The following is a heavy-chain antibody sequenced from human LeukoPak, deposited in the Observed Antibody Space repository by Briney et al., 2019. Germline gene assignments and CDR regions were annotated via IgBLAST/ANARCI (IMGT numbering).Heavy chain of an antibody. CDR1: GFTVSSNY. V-gene: IGHV3-7*04. J-gene: IGHJ4*02. CDR3: ARATSEALEY. Sequence: GGSLRLSCAASGFTVSSNYMSWVRQAPGKGLEWVANIKEDGSEKYYVDSVKGRFTISRDNARKSMYLQMNSLRAEDTAAYYCARATSEALEYWGQGTLVTVSS. CDR2: IKEDGSEK.